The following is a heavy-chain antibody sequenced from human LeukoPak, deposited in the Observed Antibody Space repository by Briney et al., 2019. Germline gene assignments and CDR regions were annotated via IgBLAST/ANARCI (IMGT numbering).Heavy chain of an antibody. V-gene: IGHV1-8*01. CDR3: ARGLGSSWYLPRFDP. CDR2: MNPDSGNT. Sequence: ASVKVSCKASGYTFTIYDINWVRQAAGQGLEWMGWMNPDSGNTDFAQKFQGRVTITADKSTSTAYMELSSLRSEDTAVYYCARGLGSSWYLPRFDPWGQGTLVTVSS. J-gene: IGHJ5*02. D-gene: IGHD6-13*01. CDR1: GYTFTIYD.